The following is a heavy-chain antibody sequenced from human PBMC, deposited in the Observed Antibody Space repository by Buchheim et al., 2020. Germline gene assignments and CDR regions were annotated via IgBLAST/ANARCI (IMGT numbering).Heavy chain of an antibody. J-gene: IGHJ4*02. CDR1: GFTFSNHA. D-gene: IGHD2-15*01. V-gene: IGHV3-23*01. CDR2: ISGSGKNT. CDR3: AKEAVVVAAATYFFDL. Sequence: EVQLLESGGGLVQPGGSLRLSCAASGFTFSNHAMSWVRQAPGKGLEWVSAISGSGKNTYYADSVKGRLTISRDNSETTVYLQMSSLRAEDTAVYFCAKEAVVVAAATYFFDLWGQGT.